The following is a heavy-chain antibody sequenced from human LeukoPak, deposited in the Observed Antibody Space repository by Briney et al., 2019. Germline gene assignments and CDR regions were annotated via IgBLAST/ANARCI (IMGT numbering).Heavy chain of an antibody. CDR1: GYSFTTYW. Sequence: GESLKISCKGSGYSFTTYWIGWVRRMAGKGLEWVGFINPTDSDATYSPSFQGQVIISADKSISTAYLQWSSLKASDTAMYYCARAWSLDYWGQGTLVTVSS. CDR3: ARAWSLDY. V-gene: IGHV5-51*01. J-gene: IGHJ4*02. CDR2: INPTDSDA. D-gene: IGHD2-15*01.